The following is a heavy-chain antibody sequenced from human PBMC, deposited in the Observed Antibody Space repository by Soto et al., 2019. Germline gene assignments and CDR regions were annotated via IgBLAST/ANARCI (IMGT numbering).Heavy chain of an antibody. V-gene: IGHV1-3*01. CDR1: VYTFTSYA. J-gene: IGHJ4*02. CDR2: INAGNGNT. Sequence: QVQLVQSGAEVKKPGASVKVSCKASVYTFTSYAMHWVRQAPGQRLEWMGWINAGNGNTKYSQKFQGRVTITRDTSASTAYMELSRLRSEDTAVYYCARGVGSGLSDYWGQGTLVTVSS. D-gene: IGHD6-25*01. CDR3: ARGVGSGLSDY.